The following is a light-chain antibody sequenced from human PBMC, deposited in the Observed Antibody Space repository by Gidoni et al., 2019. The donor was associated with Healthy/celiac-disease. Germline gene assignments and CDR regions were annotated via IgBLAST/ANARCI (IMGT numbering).Light chain of an antibody. CDR2: DDS. Sequence: SYVLTQPPSVSVAPGQTARITCGGDNIGTKDVHWYHQKPGQAPVLVVYDDSDRPSGIPERFSGSNSGNTATLTISRVEVGDEADYYCQVWDSSSEHVVFGGGTKLTVL. CDR1: NIGTKD. J-gene: IGLJ2*01. V-gene: IGLV3-21*02. CDR3: QVWDSSSEHVV.